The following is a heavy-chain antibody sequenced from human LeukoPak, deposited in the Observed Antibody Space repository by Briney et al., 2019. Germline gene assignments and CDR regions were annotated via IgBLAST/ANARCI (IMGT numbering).Heavy chain of an antibody. D-gene: IGHD1-26*01. CDR1: GFTFNLYG. CDR2: ISGYGANT. Sequence: GGSRRLSCAASGFTFNLYGMSWVRQVPGKGLEWVSGISGYGANTYYPDSVKGRFTISRDNSKNTVFLQMNSLTVEDTAVYHCAKDRGPYLGIDNNWFDPWGQGTLVIVSS. CDR3: AKDRGPYLGIDNNWFDP. V-gene: IGHV3-23*01. J-gene: IGHJ5*02.